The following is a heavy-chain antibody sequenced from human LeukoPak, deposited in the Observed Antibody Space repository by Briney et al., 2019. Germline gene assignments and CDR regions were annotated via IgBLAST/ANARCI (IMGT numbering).Heavy chain of an antibody. Sequence: GRSLRLSCAASGFSFSYYGMHWVRQAPGKGLEWVSFISVDGSITYNADSVKGRLTISRDKSKNTVYLQMNRLRDEDAAVYFCAKDSSSRGWYFEHWGQGTLVTVSS. CDR2: ISVDGSIT. J-gene: IGHJ4*02. V-gene: IGHV3-30*18. D-gene: IGHD6-19*01. CDR1: GFSFSYYG. CDR3: AKDSSSRGWYFEH.